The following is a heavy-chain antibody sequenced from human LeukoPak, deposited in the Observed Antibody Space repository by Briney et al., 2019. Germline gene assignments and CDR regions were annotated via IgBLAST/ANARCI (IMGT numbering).Heavy chain of an antibody. CDR1: GYTFTSYG. D-gene: IGHD2-15*01. CDR2: ISAYNGNT. CDR3: ASHYCSGGSCYADSTWFDP. V-gene: IGHV1-18*01. J-gene: IGHJ5*02. Sequence: ASVKVSCKASGYTFTSYGISWVRQAPGQGLDWMGWISAYNGNTNYAQKLQGRVTMTTDTSTSTAYMELRSLRSDDTAVYYCASHYCSGGSCYADSTWFDPWGQGTLVTVSS.